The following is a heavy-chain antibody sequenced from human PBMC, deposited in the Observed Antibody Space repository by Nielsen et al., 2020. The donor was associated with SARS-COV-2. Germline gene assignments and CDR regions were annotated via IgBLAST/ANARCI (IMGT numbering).Heavy chain of an antibody. CDR2: IYHGGST. CDR3: ARGRVRGVKTIVNCMDV. J-gene: IGHJ6*02. D-gene: IGHD3-10*01. CDR1: GASITSQNW. V-gene: IGHV4-4*02. Sequence: SETLSLTCSVSGASITSQNWWSWVRQPPGKGLEWIGQIYHGGSTNYNPSLKSRVTFFVDTSRNQFSLRLSSVTAADAAVYYCARGRVRGVKTIVNCMDVWGQGTTVTVS.